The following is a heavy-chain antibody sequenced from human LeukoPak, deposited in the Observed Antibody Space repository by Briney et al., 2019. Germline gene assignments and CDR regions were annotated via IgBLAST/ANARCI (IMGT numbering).Heavy chain of an antibody. J-gene: IGHJ5*02. Sequence: PGGSLRLSCAASGFTFTNYPRTWVRQAPGKGLGWVSVISGSGSSTNYAGSVKGRFTVSRDNSRNTLFLQMNSLRAEDTAVYYCAKGSSGYYYDNWFDPWGQGTLVTVSS. CDR2: ISGSGSST. V-gene: IGHV3-23*01. D-gene: IGHD3-22*01. CDR1: GFTFTNYP. CDR3: AKGSSGYYYDNWFDP.